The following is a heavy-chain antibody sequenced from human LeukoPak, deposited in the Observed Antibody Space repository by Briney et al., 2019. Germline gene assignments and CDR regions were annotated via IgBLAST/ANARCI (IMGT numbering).Heavy chain of an antibody. CDR1: GFIFSDFW. J-gene: IGHJ6*02. V-gene: IGHV3-7*03. CDR2: IKQDGSEK. CDR3: AKGGGLDV. Sequence: PGGSLRLSCAASGFIFSDFWMSWVRQAPGRGLEWMANIKQDGSEKYYVDSVKGRFTISRDNAKNSLYLQMSNLRAEDTAVYFCAKGGGLDVWGQGATVTVSS. D-gene: IGHD3-16*01.